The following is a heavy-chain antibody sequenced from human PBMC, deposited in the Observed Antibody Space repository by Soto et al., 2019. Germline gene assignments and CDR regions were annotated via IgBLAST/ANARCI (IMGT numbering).Heavy chain of an antibody. CDR2: VYHSGST. Sequence: SETLSLTCAVSGGSISTSNWWSWVRQPPGKGLEWIGEVYHSGSTNYNPSFKSRVAMSVDKSKNQFSLKLNSVTAADTALYYCARGSLHNRILSHFDDWGQGTLVTVSS. J-gene: IGHJ4*02. D-gene: IGHD2-15*01. CDR1: GGSISTSNW. CDR3: ARGSLHNRILSHFDD. V-gene: IGHV4-4*02.